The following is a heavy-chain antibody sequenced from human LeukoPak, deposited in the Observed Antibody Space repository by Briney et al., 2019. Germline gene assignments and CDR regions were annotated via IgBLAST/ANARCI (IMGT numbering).Heavy chain of an antibody. J-gene: IGHJ4*02. CDR2: INPRGGST. V-gene: IGHV1-46*01. CDR3: AGDITGTEY. Sequence: ASVKVSCKASGYTFTNYYIHWVRQAPGQGLEWMGIINPRGGSTSYAQKFQGRVTMTRDTSTSTVYMELSSLRSEDTAVYYCAGDITGTEYWGQGTLVTVSS. D-gene: IGHD1-20*01. CDR1: GYTFTNYY.